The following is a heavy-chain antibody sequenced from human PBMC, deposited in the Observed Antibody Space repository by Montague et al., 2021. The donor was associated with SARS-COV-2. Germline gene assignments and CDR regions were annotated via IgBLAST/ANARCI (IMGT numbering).Heavy chain of an antibody. D-gene: IGHD3-10*01. V-gene: IGHV3-23*01. J-gene: IGHJ5*01. CDR2: ISGSGGTT. CDR1: GFSFSNYA. CDR3: AKEGSDYYASGSYYTRLGWFDS. Sequence: SLRLSCAASGFSFSNYAMNWVRQAPGRGLEWVSSISGSGGTTYYADSVEGRFMISRDNSKNTLYLQMNSLRAEATAVYYCAKEGSDYYASGSYYTRLGWFDSWGQGTLVTVSS.